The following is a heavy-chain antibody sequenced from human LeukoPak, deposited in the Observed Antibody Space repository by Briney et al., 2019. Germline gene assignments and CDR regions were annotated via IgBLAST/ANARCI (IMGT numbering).Heavy chain of an antibody. D-gene: IGHD2-2*01. CDR1: GGTFSSYA. J-gene: IGHJ4*02. Sequence: SVKVSCTASGGTFSSYAISWVRQAPGQGLEWMGGIIPIFGTANYAQKFQGRVTITADKSTSTAYMELSSLRSEDTAVYYCAVHDCSSTSCYGDFDWLFLFDYWGQGTLVTVSS. CDR2: IIPIFGTA. V-gene: IGHV1-69*06. CDR3: AVHDCSSTSCYGDFDWLFLFDY.